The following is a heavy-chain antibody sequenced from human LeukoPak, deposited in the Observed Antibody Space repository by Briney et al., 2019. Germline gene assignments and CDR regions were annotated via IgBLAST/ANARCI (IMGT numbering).Heavy chain of an antibody. D-gene: IGHD2-15*01. J-gene: IGHJ6*03. CDR1: GGSINNGTYY. V-gene: IGHV4-30-4*08. Sequence: SETLSLTCTVSGGSINNGTYYWSWIRQHPGKGLEWIGYISYSGSTYYNPSLKSRLTISVDTSKNQFSLKLSSVTAADTAVYYCARHLRYCSGGSCYRESYMDVWGKGTTVTVSS. CDR2: ISYSGST. CDR3: ARHLRYCSGGSCYRESYMDV.